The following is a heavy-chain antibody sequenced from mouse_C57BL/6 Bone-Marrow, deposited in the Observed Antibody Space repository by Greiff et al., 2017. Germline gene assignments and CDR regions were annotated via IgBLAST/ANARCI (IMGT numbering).Heavy chain of an antibody. CDR1: GFSFTSYG. J-gene: IGHJ3*01. CDR3: AKRYYGRP. V-gene: IGHV2-9*01. Sequence: VKLMESGPGLVAPSQSLSITCTVSGFSFTSYGVDWVRQPPGKGLEWLGVIWGGGSTNYNSALMSRLCISKDNTKSQDVVKMNSLETDDSAMDYCAKRYYGRPGGQGTLVTVSA. CDR2: IWGGGST. D-gene: IGHD1-1*01.